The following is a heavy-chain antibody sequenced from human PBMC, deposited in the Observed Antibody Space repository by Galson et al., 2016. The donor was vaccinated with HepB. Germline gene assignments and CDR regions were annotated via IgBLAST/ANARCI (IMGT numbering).Heavy chain of an antibody. J-gene: IGHJ3*01. CDR2: IYPGDSDT. D-gene: IGHD4-23*01. CDR1: GYNFPSQW. V-gene: IGHV5-51*01. Sequence: QSGAEVKKPGESVTISCQGSGYNFPSQWIGWVRQMPGKGLEWMGLIYPGDSDTRYSPSFQGQVTISADRSISTTYLQWSSLTASYTAMYYCAITGGNGHPRRWYAFDVWCQGTMVTVSS. CDR3: AITGGNGHPRRWYAFDV.